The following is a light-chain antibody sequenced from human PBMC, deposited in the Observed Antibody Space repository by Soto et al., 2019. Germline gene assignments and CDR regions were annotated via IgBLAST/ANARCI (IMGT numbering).Light chain of an antibody. Sequence: QSVLTQPPSVSGAPGQRGTLSCTGSSSNIGARYDVHRYQQLPGTAPKLLISGNSNRPSGVPDRFAGSKSGTSASLAITGLEAEDEADYDCQSYDSSLRGAVFGGGTELTVL. J-gene: IGLJ2*01. CDR3: QSYDSSLRGAV. CDR1: SSNIGARYD. CDR2: GNS. V-gene: IGLV1-40*01.